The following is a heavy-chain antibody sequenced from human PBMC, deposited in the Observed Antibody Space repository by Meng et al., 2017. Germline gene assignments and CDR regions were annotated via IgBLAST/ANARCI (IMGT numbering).Heavy chain of an antibody. CDR1: GGSISSYY. J-gene: IGHJ4*02. CDR3: ARVRKWYFSGYSYGFIALETQYYFDY. D-gene: IGHD5-18*01. V-gene: IGHV4-34*01. Sequence: SETLSLTCTVSGGSISSYYWSWIRQPPGKGLEWIGEINHSGSTNYNPSLKSRVTISVDTSKNQFSLKLSSVTAADTAVYYCARVRKWYFSGYSYGFIALETQYYFDYWGQGTRVTVSS. CDR2: INHSGST.